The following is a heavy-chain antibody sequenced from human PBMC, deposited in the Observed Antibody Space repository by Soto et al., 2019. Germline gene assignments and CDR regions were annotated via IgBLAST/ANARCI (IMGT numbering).Heavy chain of an antibody. CDR2: ISWHGGSK. CDR3: AKGGNWNGPSDY. J-gene: IGHJ4*02. D-gene: IGHD1-20*01. V-gene: IGHV3-43*01. CDR1: GFTFDDYT. Sequence: GGSLRLSCAASGFTFDDYTMHWVRQAPGKGLEWVSLISWHGGSKYYADTVKGRFTISRDNSKNSLYLQMNSLRTEATDLYYGAKGGNWNGPSDYWGQGTLVTVSS.